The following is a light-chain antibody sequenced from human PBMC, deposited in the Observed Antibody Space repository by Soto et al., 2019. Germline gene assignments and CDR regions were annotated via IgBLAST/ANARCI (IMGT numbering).Light chain of an antibody. CDR2: SAS. J-gene: IGKJ1*01. CDR1: QALSNY. Sequence: DIQLTQSPTFLSASGGDTVTITCRASQALSNYLAWYQQKPGKAPDLLIYSASTLQSGVPSRFSGSGSETEFSLTIRALQPEDFATYYCQQYGSSPQTFGQGTKVDIK. CDR3: QQYGSSPQT. V-gene: IGKV1-9*01.